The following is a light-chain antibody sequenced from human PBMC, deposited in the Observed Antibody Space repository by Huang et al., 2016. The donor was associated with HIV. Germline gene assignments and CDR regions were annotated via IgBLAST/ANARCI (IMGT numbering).Light chain of an antibody. J-gene: IGKJ2*01. CDR1: QSVNTS. CDR3: QQYNKWPPEYT. Sequence: VMMSQSPATLAAAPGERVTLSCGASQSVNTSLAWYQQKPGQPPRLLIYAASSRATGVPARFAGSGSETEFTLTIDSLQSDDFAVYYCQQYNKWPPEYTFGQGTRLEIK. CDR2: AAS. V-gene: IGKV3-15*01.